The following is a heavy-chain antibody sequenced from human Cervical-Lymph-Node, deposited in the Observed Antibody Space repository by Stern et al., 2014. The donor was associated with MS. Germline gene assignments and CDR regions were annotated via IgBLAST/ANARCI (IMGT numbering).Heavy chain of an antibody. CDR3: ARSSTVTPNAFDI. Sequence: QLVQSGSGLVKPSQTLSLTCAVSGGSISSGGYSWSSIRQPPGKGLEWIGYIYHSGSTYYNPSLKSRVTISVDRSKNQFSLKLSSVTAADTAVYYCARSSTVTPNAFDIWGQGTMVTVSS. V-gene: IGHV4-30-2*01. CDR1: GGSISSGGYS. D-gene: IGHD4-17*01. J-gene: IGHJ3*02. CDR2: IYHSGST.